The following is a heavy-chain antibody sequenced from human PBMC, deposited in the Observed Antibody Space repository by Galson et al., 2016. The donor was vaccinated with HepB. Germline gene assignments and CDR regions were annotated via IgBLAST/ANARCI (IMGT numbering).Heavy chain of an antibody. V-gene: IGHV1-18*04. CDR2: ISANSGNT. J-gene: IGHJ6*02. CDR1: GYTFTTYG. D-gene: IGHD6-25*01. Sequence: SVKVSCKASGYTFTTYGISWVRQAPGQGLERLGWISANSGNTNYAQNLQGRVTLTTDTSTTTAYMELRSLRSDDTAVYYCARDVRHGMDVWGQGTTVTVSS. CDR3: ARDVRHGMDV.